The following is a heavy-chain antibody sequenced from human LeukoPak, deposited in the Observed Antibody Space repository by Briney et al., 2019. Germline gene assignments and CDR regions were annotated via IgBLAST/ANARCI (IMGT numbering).Heavy chain of an antibody. J-gene: IGHJ5*02. D-gene: IGHD3-10*01. Sequence: GSSVKVSCKASGGTFSSYAISGVRQAPGQGLEWMGGIIPIFGTANYAQEFQGRVTITADESTSTAYMELSSLRSEDTAVYYCARRIGEWFGELEFDPWGQGTLVTVSS. CDR3: ARRIGEWFGELEFDP. CDR1: GGTFSSYA. V-gene: IGHV1-69*01. CDR2: IIPIFGTA.